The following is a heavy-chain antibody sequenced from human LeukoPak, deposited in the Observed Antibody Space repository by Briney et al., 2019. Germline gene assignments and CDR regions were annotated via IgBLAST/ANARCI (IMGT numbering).Heavy chain of an antibody. D-gene: IGHD2-2*02. CDR2: IFHTGIT. J-gene: IGHJ5*01. Sequence: SETLSLTCTVSGGSVTKYYWHWIRQAPGKGLEWIGFIFHTGITNHNPSLKSRVTISVDTSKNQFSLKLTSVTAADTAVYFCARDLFPINWFESWGQGTLVIVSS. V-gene: IGHV4-59*02. CDR1: GGSVTKYY. CDR3: ARDLFPINWFES.